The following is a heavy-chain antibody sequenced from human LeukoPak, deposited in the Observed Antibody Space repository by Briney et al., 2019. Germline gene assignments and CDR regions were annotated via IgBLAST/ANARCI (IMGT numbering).Heavy chain of an antibody. CDR2: NSSYNDDT. D-gene: IGHD3-10*01. Sequence: ASVKVSCKASGYTFTGYYMHWVRQAPGQGLEWMGWNSSYNDDTDYAQKFQGRVTMTTDTSTSTAYMELRSLRSDDTAVYYCARVVRGIIQSKRSTWLDPWGQGTLVTVSS. CDR1: GYTFTGYY. V-gene: IGHV1-18*04. J-gene: IGHJ5*02. CDR3: ARVVRGIIQSKRSTWLDP.